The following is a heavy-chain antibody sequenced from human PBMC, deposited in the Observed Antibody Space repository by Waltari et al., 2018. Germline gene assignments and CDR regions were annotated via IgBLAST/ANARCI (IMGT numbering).Heavy chain of an antibody. V-gene: IGHV3-23*01. CDR2: ISGSGGST. J-gene: IGHJ4*02. CDR3: AKVPYPDSGSYPFDY. D-gene: IGHD1-26*01. Sequence: EVQLLESGGGLVQPGGSLRLSCAASGFTFSSYDMSWVRQAPGKGLEWVSAISGSGGSTYYAGSVKGRVTICRDNAKNTLYLQMNSLRAEDTAVYYCAKVPYPDSGSYPFDYWGQGTLVTVSS. CDR1: GFTFSSYD.